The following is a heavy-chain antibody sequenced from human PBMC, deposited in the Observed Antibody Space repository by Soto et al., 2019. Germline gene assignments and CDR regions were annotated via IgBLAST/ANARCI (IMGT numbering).Heavy chain of an antibody. J-gene: IGHJ5*02. Sequence: ASVKVSCKASGYTFTGYYMHWVRQAPGQGLEWMGWINPNSGGTNYAQKFQGWVTMTRGTSISTAYMELSRLRSDDTAVYYCARGGVVVVPAAMDWFDPWGQGTLVTVSS. CDR3: ARGGVVVVPAAMDWFDP. V-gene: IGHV1-2*04. CDR2: INPNSGGT. CDR1: GYTFTGYY. D-gene: IGHD2-2*01.